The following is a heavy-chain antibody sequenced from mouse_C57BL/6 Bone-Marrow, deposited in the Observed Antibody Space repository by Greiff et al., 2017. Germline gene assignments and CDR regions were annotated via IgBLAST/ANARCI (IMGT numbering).Heavy chain of an antibody. J-gene: IGHJ3*01. CDR1: GFSLSTSGMG. V-gene: IGHV8-12*01. Sequence: QVTLKESGPGILQSSQTLSLTCSFSGFSLSTSGMGVSWIRQPSGKGLEWLAHIYWDDDKRYNPSLKSRLTISKDTSRNKVFLKITSVDTADTATYYCARSDGTTGWFAYWGQGTLVTVSA. CDR3: ARSDGTTGWFAY. CDR2: IYWDDDK. D-gene: IGHD1-1*01.